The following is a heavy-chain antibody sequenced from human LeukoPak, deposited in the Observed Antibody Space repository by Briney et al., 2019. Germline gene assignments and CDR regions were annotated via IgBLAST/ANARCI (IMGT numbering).Heavy chain of an antibody. D-gene: IGHD6-19*01. J-gene: IGHJ3*02. CDR2: IFDSGDP. V-gene: IGHV4-59*01. CDR1: GASIDTYY. CDR3: ASRSGWFTFDI. Sequence: PSETLSLTCTVSGASIDTYYWSWIRQPPGKGLEWIGYIFDSGDPNYNPSLKSRLTISLDTAKNQSSLRLRSVTAADTAVYYCASRSGWFTFDIWGQGTMVTVSS.